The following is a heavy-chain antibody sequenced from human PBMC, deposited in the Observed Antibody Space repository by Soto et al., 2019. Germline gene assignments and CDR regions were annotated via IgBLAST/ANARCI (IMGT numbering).Heavy chain of an antibody. Sequence: QVQLVQSGAELKKPGSSVKVSCKASGGSFSNFGISWVRQAPGQGLEWMGGIVPVLGRPNYAQRFRGRLTITADESTSTGYMELISLRSDDTAVYYCAREGSGYNFWGQGTQVTVSS. CDR1: GGSFSNFG. D-gene: IGHD5-12*01. CDR2: IVPVLGRP. CDR3: AREGSGYNF. J-gene: IGHJ4*02. V-gene: IGHV1-69*01.